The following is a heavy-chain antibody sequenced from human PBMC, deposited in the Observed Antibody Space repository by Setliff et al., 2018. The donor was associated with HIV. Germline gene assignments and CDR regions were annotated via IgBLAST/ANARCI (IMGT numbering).Heavy chain of an antibody. D-gene: IGHD3-16*01. CDR3: ARNPGGRIPLDH. CDR1: GGSISSVNW. CDR2: IDHSGGT. J-gene: IGHJ4*02. Sequence: LSLTCAVSGGSISSVNWWTWVRQPPGKGLEWIGEIDHSGGTKYNPSLTGRVTMSVDKSKNQFSLNLNSVTAADTAVYYCARNPGGRIPLDHWGRGTLVTVSS. V-gene: IGHV4-4*02.